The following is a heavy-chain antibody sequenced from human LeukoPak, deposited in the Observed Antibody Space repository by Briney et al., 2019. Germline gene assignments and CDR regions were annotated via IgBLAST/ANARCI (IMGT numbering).Heavy chain of an antibody. V-gene: IGHV3-9*01. J-gene: IGHJ6*03. CDR3: AKDSGLGGSVSHIVWWGMDV. CDR2: ISWNSGTI. D-gene: IGHD3-10*01. CDR1: GFTFDDYA. Sequence: GGSLRLSCAASGFTFDDYAMHWVRHAPGKGLEWVSGISWNSGTIGYADSVKGRFTISRDNAKNSLYLQMNSLRAEDTALYYCAKDSGLGGSVSHIVWWGMDVWGKGTTVTVSS.